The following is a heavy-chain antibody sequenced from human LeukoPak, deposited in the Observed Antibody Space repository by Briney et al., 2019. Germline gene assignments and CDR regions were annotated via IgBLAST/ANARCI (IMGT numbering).Heavy chain of an antibody. Sequence: SETLSLTCTVSGGSISSYYWSRIRQPPGKGLEWIGYIYYSGSTNYNPSLKSRVTISVDTSKNQFSLKLSSVTAADTAVYYCARLLTLGYCSSTSCYYFDYWGQGTLVTVSS. J-gene: IGHJ4*02. CDR2: IYYSGST. D-gene: IGHD2-2*01. CDR3: ARLLTLGYCSSTSCYYFDY. CDR1: GGSISSYY. V-gene: IGHV4-59*08.